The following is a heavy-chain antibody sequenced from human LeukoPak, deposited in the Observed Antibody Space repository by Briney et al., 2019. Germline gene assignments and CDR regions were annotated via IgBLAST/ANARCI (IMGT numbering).Heavy chain of an antibody. Sequence: GGSLRLSCAVSGFTFSSYAMSWVRQAPGKGLEWVSAISGSGGSTYYADSVKGRVTISRDNSKNTLYLQMSSLRADDTAVYFCAKIIEAAGIGYWGQGTLVTVSS. CDR1: GFTFSSYA. CDR3: AKIIEAAGIGY. V-gene: IGHV3-23*01. J-gene: IGHJ4*02. CDR2: ISGSGGST. D-gene: IGHD6-13*01.